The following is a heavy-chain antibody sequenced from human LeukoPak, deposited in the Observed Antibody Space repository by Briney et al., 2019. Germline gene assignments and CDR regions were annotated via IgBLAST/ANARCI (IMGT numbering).Heavy chain of an antibody. CDR3: ATAGKLVLWPDY. V-gene: IGHV1-24*01. Sequence: ASVKVSCKGSGYTLTELSMHWVRQAPGKGLEWMGGFDPEDGETIYAQRFQGRVTMTEDTSTDTAYMELSSLRSEDTAVYYCATAGKLVLWPDYWGQGTLVTVSS. CDR2: FDPEDGET. CDR1: GYTLTELS. D-gene: IGHD3-10*01. J-gene: IGHJ4*02.